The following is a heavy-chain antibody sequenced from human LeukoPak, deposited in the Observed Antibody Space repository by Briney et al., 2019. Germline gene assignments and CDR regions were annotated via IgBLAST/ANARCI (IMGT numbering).Heavy chain of an antibody. CDR2: IAYAGSDK. D-gene: IGHD2-21*02. Sequence: PGGSLRLSCAASGFTFSLYTMHWVRQAPGKGLEWVAVIAYAGSDKYYADSVKGRFTISRDNSKNTLFLQMNSLRAEDTAVYFCARDVGGGDTFDYWGQGTLVTVSS. V-gene: IGHV3-30*04. J-gene: IGHJ4*02. CDR3: ARDVGGGDTFDY. CDR1: GFTFSLYT.